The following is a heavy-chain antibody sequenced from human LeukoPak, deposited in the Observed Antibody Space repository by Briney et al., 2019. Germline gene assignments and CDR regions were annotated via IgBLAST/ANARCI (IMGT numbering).Heavy chain of an antibody. Sequence: GGSLRLSCAASGFTFSSYAMSWVRQAPGEGLEWVSGISGSGGSTYYADSVKGRFTISRDNSKNTLYLQMNSLRAEDTAVYYCAKDKFTYYYDSSGTPTFDYWGQGTLVTVTS. V-gene: IGHV3-23*01. J-gene: IGHJ4*02. CDR1: GFTFSSYA. CDR3: AKDKFTYYYDSSGTPTFDY. CDR2: ISGSGGST. D-gene: IGHD3-22*01.